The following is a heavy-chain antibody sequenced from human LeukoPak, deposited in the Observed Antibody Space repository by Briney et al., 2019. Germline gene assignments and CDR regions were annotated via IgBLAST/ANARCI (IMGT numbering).Heavy chain of an antibody. CDR2: IIPIFGTA. V-gene: IGHV1-69*01. J-gene: IGHJ4*02. D-gene: IGHD3-10*01. CDR3: ERRGDGSGSYNDY. Sequence: SVKVSCKASGGTFSSYAISWVRQAPGQGLEWMGGIIPIFGTANYAQKFQGRVTITADESTSTAYMELSSLRSEDTAVYYCERRGDGSGSYNDYWGQGTLVTVSS. CDR1: GGTFSSYA.